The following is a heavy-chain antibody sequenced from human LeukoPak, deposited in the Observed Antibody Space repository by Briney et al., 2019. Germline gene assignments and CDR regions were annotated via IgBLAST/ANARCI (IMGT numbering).Heavy chain of an antibody. CDR2: ISCSGGST. D-gene: IGHD4-23*01. Sequence: SCKASGYTFTSYYMHWVRQAPGKGLEWVSAISCSGGSTYYADSVKGRFTTYSDNSKNTLYLQMINLRAEDTAVYYCAKVPTVLTYYFDYWGQGTLVTVSS. V-gene: IGHV3-23*01. CDR1: GYTFTSYY. CDR3: AKVPTVLTYYFDY. J-gene: IGHJ4*02.